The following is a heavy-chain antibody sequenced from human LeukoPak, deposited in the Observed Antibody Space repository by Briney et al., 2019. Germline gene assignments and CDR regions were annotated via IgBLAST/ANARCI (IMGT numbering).Heavy chain of an antibody. CDR3: XRKXEEDPMSWDYYYYGMDV. J-gene: IGHJ6*02. CDR1: GFTFSSYS. Sequence: GGSLRLSCAASGFTFSSYSMNWVRQAPGKGLEWVSSISSSSSYIYYADSVKGRFTISRDNAKNSLYLQMNSLRAEDTAVYYXXRKXEEDPMSWDYYYYGMDVWGQGTTVTVSS. CDR2: ISSSSSYI. D-gene: IGHD6-13*01. V-gene: IGHV3-21*01.